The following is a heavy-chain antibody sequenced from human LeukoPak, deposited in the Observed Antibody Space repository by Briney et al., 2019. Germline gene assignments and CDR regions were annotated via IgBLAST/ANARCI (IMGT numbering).Heavy chain of an antibody. CDR3: AIRRDFFDC. J-gene: IGHJ4*02. CDR1: GFTLSDYY. V-gene: IGHV3-11*01. D-gene: IGHD4-17*01. Sequence: PGWALRLSCAPSGFTLSDYYMSWIRQAPGRGLYWLSCISSSGSPIDYAASGKDRCTISRDNAKNSLYLQMSSLRAEDRAVYYCAIRRDFFDCSGQGTLVTVSS. CDR2: ISSSGSPI.